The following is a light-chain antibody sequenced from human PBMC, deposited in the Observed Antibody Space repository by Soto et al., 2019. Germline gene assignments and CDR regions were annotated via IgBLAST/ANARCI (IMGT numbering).Light chain of an antibody. V-gene: IGLV2-14*01. CDR1: SSDVGAYNY. Sequence: QSALTQPASVSGSPGQSITISCTGTSSDVGAYNYVSWYQQHPGKAPKLMIFEVSDRPSGVSNRFSGSKSGKTASLTISGLETAHEADYYCSSYTSSNTLVFGGGTKLTVL. CDR2: EVS. CDR3: SSYTSSNTLV. J-gene: IGLJ2*01.